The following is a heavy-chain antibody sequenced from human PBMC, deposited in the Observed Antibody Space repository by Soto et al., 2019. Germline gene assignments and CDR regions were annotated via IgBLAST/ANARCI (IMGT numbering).Heavy chain of an antibody. V-gene: IGHV3-7*03. J-gene: IGHJ6*02. CDR2: IKQDGSEK. CDR3: AREGVVVAATSYYYGMDV. D-gene: IGHD2-15*01. CDR1: GFTFSSYW. Sequence: HPGGSLRLSCAASGFTFSSYWMSWVRQAPGKGLEWVANIKQDGSEKYYVDSVKGRFTISRDNAKNSLYLQMNSLRAEDTAVYYCAREGVVVAATSYYYGMDVWGQGTTVTVSS.